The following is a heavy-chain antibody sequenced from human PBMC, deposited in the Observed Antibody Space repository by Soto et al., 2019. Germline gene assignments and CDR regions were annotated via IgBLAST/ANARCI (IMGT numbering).Heavy chain of an antibody. CDR1: GGSISSGGYY. J-gene: IGHJ4*02. CDR3: ARDTGRFGELRGDY. D-gene: IGHD3-10*01. CDR2: IYYSGST. Sequence: QVQLQESGPGLVKPSQTLSLTCTVSGGSISSGGYYWSWIRQHPGKGLEWIGYIYYSGSTYYNPSLKSRVTISVDTSKNQFSLKLSCVTAADKAVYYCARDTGRFGELRGDYWGQGTLVTVSS. V-gene: IGHV4-31*03.